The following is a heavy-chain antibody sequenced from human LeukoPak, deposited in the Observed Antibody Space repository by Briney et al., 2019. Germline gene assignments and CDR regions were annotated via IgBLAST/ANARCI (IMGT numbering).Heavy chain of an antibody. J-gene: IGHJ4*02. CDR1: GFTFSSYA. D-gene: IGHD3-10*01. CDR2: ISSNGGST. CDR3: ARDLGSGSYYIISGLYG. Sequence: GGSLRLSCAASGFTFSSYAMHWVRQAPGKGLEYVSAISSNGGSTYYANSVKGRFTISRDNSKNTLYLQMGSLRAEDMAVYYCARDLGSGSYYIISGLYGWGQGTLVTVSS. V-gene: IGHV3-64*01.